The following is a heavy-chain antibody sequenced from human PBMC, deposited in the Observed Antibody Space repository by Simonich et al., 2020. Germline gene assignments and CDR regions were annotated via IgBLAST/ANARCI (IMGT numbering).Heavy chain of an antibody. J-gene: IGHJ4*02. D-gene: IGHD5-12*01. CDR3: ARGGPTIVATIGDYFDY. CDR1: GFTFSSYG. CDR2: IWYDGSNK. V-gene: IGHV3-33*01. Sequence: QVQLVESGGGVVQPGRSLRLSCAASGFTFSSYGMHWVRQAPGKGLEWVAVIWYDGSNKYYADSVKGRFTISRDNSKNTLYLQMNSLRAEDTAVYYCARGGPTIVATIGDYFDYWGQGTLVTVSS.